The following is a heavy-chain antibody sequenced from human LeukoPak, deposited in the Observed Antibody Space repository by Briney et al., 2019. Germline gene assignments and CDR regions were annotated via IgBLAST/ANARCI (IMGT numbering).Heavy chain of an antibody. V-gene: IGHV3-43*01. CDR2: ISWDGGST. CDR1: GFTFDDYT. J-gene: IGHJ4*02. CDR3: AKDMYGGATAGFDY. D-gene: IGHD1-26*01. Sequence: GGYLRLSCAASGFTFDDYTMHWVRQAPGKGLEWVSLISWDGGSTYYADSVKGRFTISRDNSKNSLYLQMNSLRTEDTALYYCAKDMYGGATAGFDYWGQGTLVTVSS.